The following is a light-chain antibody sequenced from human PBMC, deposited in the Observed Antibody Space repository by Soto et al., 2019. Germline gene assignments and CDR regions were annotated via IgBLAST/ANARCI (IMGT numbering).Light chain of an antibody. V-gene: IGLV3-21*02. J-gene: IGLJ2*01. CDR2: DDA. Sequence: SYELSQPPSVSVAPGQTARITCEGNNIGRKSVHWYQQRPGQAPVLVVYDDADRPSWIPERLSGSNSGNTATLTISRVEAGDEADYYCQVLDGSRDSFVMVLGVGTKLTVL. CDR3: QVLDGSRDSFVMV. CDR1: NIGRKS.